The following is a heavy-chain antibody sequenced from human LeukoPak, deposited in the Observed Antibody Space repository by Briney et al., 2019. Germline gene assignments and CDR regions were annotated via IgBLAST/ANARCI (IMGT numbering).Heavy chain of an antibody. CDR3: ARDAF. J-gene: IGHJ4*02. CDR1: GYSFTNFY. D-gene: IGHD3-3*02. CDR2: VNPSGGST. Sequence: GASVKVSCKTSGYSFTNFYIHWVRQAPGQGLEWMGMVNPSGGSTISAQRFQDRVNMTTDTSTRTVYMEMTGLTSDDTDIYYCARDAFWGQGTQVTVSS. V-gene: IGHV1-46*01.